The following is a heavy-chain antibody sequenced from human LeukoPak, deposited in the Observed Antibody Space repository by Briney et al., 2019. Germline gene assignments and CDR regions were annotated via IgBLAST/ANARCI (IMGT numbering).Heavy chain of an antibody. D-gene: IGHD1-1*01. CDR3: ARGVGWNYHYYYYMDV. V-gene: IGHV1-69*05. Sequence: GASVKVTCKASGGTFSSYAISWVRQAPGQGLEWMGGIIPIFGTANYAQKFQGRVTITTDESTSTAYMELSSLRSEDTAVYYCARGVGWNYHYYYYMDVWGKGTTVTVSS. J-gene: IGHJ6*03. CDR1: GGTFSSYA. CDR2: IIPIFGTA.